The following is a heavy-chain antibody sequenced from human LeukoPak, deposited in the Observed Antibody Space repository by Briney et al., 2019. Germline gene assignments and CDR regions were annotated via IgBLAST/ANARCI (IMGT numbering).Heavy chain of an antibody. CDR1: GYTLTELS. J-gene: IGHJ1*01. V-gene: IGHV1-24*01. D-gene: IGHD2-21*02. CDR2: FDPEDGET. CDR3: ATLVTATEYFQH. Sequence: ASVKVSCKVSGYTLTELSMHWVRQAPGKGFEWMGGFDPEDGETIYAQKFQGRVTMTEDTSTDTAYMELSSLRSEDTAVYYCATLVTATEYFQHWGQGTLVTVSS.